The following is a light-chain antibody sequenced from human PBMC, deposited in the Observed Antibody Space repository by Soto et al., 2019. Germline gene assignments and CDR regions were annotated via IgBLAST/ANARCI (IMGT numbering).Light chain of an antibody. CDR1: KLGDKY. V-gene: IGLV3-1*01. Sequence: SYELTQPPSVSVSPGQTASITCSGDKLGDKYACWYQQKPGQSPVLVIYQDSKRPSGIPERFSGSNSGNTATLTISGTQAIDEADYYCQAWDSSTSRYVFGTGTKLTVL. CDR2: QDS. J-gene: IGLJ1*01. CDR3: QAWDSSTSRYV.